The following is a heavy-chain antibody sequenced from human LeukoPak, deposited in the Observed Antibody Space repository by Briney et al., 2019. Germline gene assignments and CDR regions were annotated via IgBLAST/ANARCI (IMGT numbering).Heavy chain of an antibody. Sequence: ARSLCLSCAASGFTFSSYAVHWVRHPQGKGMEYDSAISSYGGSTSYANSVQGRFTISRYKTKNSLYLQIGSLKAEDMAVCYCARDRVGATHTDYWGQGTLVTVSS. V-gene: IGHV3-64*01. CDR3: ARDRVGATHTDY. CDR2: ISSYGGST. D-gene: IGHD1-26*01. CDR1: GFTFSSYA. J-gene: IGHJ4*02.